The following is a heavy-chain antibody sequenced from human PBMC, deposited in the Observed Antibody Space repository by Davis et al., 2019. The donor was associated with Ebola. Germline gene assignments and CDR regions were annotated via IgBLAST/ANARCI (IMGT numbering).Heavy chain of an antibody. CDR1: GYTFPSYY. CDR3: ARGAEHCGNTSCYLPYYYGMDV. V-gene: IGHV1-46*01. Sequence: ASVKFSCKASGYTFPSYYMHWVRQAPGQGLEWMVIINSGDGSTTYAQEFQGRVTVTTDPSTTTAYMELRSLRSDDTAVYYCARGAEHCGNTSCYLPYYYGMDVWGKGTTVTVSS. CDR2: INSGDGST. D-gene: IGHD2-2*01. J-gene: IGHJ6*04.